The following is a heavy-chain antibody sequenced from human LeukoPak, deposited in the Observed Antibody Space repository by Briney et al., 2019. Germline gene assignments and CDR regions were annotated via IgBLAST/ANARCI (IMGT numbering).Heavy chain of an antibody. Sequence: PSETLSLTCTVSGGSVSSGSYYWSWIRQPPGKGLEWIGYIYYSGSTNYNPSLKSRVTISVDTSKNQFSLKLSSVTAADTAVYYCARATARTYCSGGSCYPLHFDYWGQGTLVTVSS. D-gene: IGHD2-15*01. CDR3: ARATARTYCSGGSCYPLHFDY. CDR1: GGSVSSGSYY. V-gene: IGHV4-61*01. CDR2: IYYSGST. J-gene: IGHJ4*02.